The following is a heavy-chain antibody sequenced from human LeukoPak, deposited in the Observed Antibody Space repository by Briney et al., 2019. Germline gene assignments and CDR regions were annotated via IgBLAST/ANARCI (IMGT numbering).Heavy chain of an antibody. CDR2: INHSGST. CDR3: ARRRGYYYGSGSYSPFDC. V-gene: IGHV4-34*01. D-gene: IGHD3-10*01. Sequence: SETLSLTCAVFGGSFSGYYWSWIRQPPGKGLEWIGEINHSGSTNYNPSLKSRVTISVDTSKNQFSLKLSSVTAADTAVYYCARRRGYYYGSGSYSPFDCWGQGTLVTVSS. CDR1: GGSFSGYY. J-gene: IGHJ4*02.